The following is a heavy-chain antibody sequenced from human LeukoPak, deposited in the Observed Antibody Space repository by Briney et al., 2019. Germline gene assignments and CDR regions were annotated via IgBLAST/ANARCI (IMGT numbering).Heavy chain of an antibody. CDR3: ARGPRGYYYGSGRTNWFDP. V-gene: IGHV4-59*12. Sequence: SETLSLTCTVSGGSMRNYYWSWIRQPPGKGLEWIGYIYYSGSTNSNPSLKSRVSISVDTSKNQFSLKLSSVTAADTAVYYCARGPRGYYYGSGRTNWFDPWGQGTLVTVSS. CDR2: IYYSGST. J-gene: IGHJ5*02. CDR1: GGSMRNYY. D-gene: IGHD3-10*01.